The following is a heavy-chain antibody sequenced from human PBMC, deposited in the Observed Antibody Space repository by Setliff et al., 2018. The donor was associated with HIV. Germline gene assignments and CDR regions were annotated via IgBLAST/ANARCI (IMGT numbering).Heavy chain of an antibody. J-gene: IGHJ5*02. Sequence: TLSLTCTVSGGSISSSSYYWGWIRQPPGKGLEWIGSIYYSGSTYYNPSLKSRVTISVDTSKNQFSLKLSSVTAADTAVYYCARQDSSSFDPWGQGTLVTVSS. CDR2: IYYSGST. CDR3: ARQDSSSFDP. D-gene: IGHD3-22*01. V-gene: IGHV4-39*01. CDR1: GGSISSSSYY.